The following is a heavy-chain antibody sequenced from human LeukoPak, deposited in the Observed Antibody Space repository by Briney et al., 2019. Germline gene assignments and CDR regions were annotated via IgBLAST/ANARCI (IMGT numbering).Heavy chain of an antibody. Sequence: PSETLSLTCTVSGGSISSYYWSWIRQPPGKGLEWIGYIYYSGSTNYNPSLKSRVTISVDTSKNQFSLKLSSVTAADKAVYYCARLLPGDYYYMDVWGKGTTVTVSS. V-gene: IGHV4-59*01. CDR3: ARLLPGDYYYMDV. CDR2: IYYSGST. J-gene: IGHJ6*03. CDR1: GGSISSYY. D-gene: IGHD3-22*01.